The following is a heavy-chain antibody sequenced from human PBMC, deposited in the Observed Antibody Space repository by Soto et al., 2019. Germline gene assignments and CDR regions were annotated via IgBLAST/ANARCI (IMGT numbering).Heavy chain of an antibody. J-gene: IGHJ3*02. Sequence: SETLSLTCTVSGGSISSSSYYWGWIRQPPGKGLEWIGSIYNSGSTYYNSSLKSRVTISVDRSKNHFFLNLTSVTAADTAVYYCATYRKFFQIWGQGTKVTVSS. CDR3: ATYRKFFQI. CDR1: GGSISSSSYY. CDR2: IYNSGST. V-gene: IGHV4-30-2*01.